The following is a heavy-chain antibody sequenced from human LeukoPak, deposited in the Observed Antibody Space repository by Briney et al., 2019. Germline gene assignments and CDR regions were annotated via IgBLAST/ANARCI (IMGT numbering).Heavy chain of an antibody. V-gene: IGHV3-48*01. CDR1: GFTLSPWW. Sequence: PGGSLRLSCAACGFTLSPWWMTWVRQAPGKGLEGVSYISSSSSTISYADSVKGRFTISRDNAKHSLYLQMNRLRAEHSAVYYSARTAFSTGSTSPWGQGTLVTVSS. CDR2: ISSSSSTI. J-gene: IGHJ5*02. CDR3: ARTAFSTGSTSP. D-gene: IGHD6-19*01.